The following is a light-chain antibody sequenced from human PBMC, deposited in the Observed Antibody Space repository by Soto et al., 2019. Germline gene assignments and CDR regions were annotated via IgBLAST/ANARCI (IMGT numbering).Light chain of an antibody. V-gene: IGLV2-23*02. Sequence: QSARTQPASVSGSPGQSITGSCTGINSDAGTYNLVSWYQQHPDKAPKLMIYEVNKRPSGVSDRFSGSKSGNVASLTISGLQTEDEADYYCCSYTGSKTFAFGGATKLTVL. CDR2: EVN. J-gene: IGLJ2*01. CDR1: NSDAGTYNL. CDR3: CSYTGSKTFA.